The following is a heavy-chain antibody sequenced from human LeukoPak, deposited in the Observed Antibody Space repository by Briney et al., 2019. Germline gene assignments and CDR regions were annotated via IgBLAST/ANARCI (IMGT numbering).Heavy chain of an antibody. CDR3: ARWSGYSSSVDY. CDR2: INPNSGGT. CDR1: GYTFTGYY. V-gene: IGHV1-2*06. D-gene: IGHD6-6*01. Sequence: ASVKVSCKASGYTFTGYYMHWVRQAPGQGLEWMGRINPNSGGTNYAQKFQGRVTMTSDTSISTAYMELSRLRSDDTAVYYCARWSGYSSSVDYWGQGTLVTVSS. J-gene: IGHJ4*02.